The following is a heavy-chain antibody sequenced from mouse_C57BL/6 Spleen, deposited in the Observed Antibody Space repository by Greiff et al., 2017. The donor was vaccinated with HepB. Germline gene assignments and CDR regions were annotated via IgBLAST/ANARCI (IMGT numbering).Heavy chain of an antibody. CDR1: GYTFTSYW. CDR3: ARCIRGFYFDY. J-gene: IGHJ2*01. Sequence: VQLQQSGAELVMPGASVKLSCKASGYTFTSYWMHWVKQRPGQGLEWIGEIDPSDSYTNYNQKFKGKSTLTVDKSSSTAYMQLSSLTSEDSAVYYCARCIRGFYFDYWGQGTTLTVSS. CDR2: IDPSDSYT. V-gene: IGHV1-69*01. D-gene: IGHD3-2*02.